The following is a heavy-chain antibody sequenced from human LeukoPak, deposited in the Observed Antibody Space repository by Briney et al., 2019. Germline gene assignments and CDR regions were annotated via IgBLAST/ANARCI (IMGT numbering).Heavy chain of an antibody. CDR1: GFIFSHYG. CDR3: ARELSQIVWGGLDY. J-gene: IGHJ4*02. CDR2: IQNDASTE. D-gene: IGHD2-21*01. V-gene: IGHV3-33*05. Sequence: PGSSLRLSCAASGFIFSHYGMHWVRQAPGKGLEWVAVIQNDASTENFADSVKGRFTISRDNSKNTVFLQMNSLRVEDTAVYYCARELSQIVWGGLDYGGQGTLVSVSS.